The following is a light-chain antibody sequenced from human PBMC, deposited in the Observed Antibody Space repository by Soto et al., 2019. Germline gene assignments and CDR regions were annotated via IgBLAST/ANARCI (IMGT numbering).Light chain of an antibody. J-gene: IGLJ1*01. Sequence: QSALTQPASVSGSPGQSITLSCTGTNNDVGGYESVSWYQQHAGRAPRLIIYDVSNRPSGVSGRFSGSKFGNTASLTISGLQAEEEAAYYCSSYTSSSLYVFGTGTKVTVL. CDR2: DVS. CDR1: NNDVGGYES. CDR3: SSYTSSSLYV. V-gene: IGLV2-14*01.